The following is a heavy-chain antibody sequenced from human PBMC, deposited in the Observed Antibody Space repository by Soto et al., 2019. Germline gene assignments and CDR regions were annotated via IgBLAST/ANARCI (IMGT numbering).Heavy chain of an antibody. CDR2: INPNSGGT. D-gene: IGHD3-10*01. Sequence: ASVKVSCKASGYTFSDYYMHWVRQAPGQGLEWMGWINPNSGGTNYAQKFQGWVTMTRDTSISTAYMELSRLRSDDTAVYYCARRGYYGSGSYYYYGMDVWGQGTTVTVSS. J-gene: IGHJ6*02. CDR3: ARRGYYGSGSYYYYGMDV. V-gene: IGHV1-2*04. CDR1: GYTFSDYY.